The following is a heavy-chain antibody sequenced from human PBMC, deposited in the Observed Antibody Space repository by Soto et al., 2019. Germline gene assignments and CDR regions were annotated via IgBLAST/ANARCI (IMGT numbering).Heavy chain of an antibody. CDR1: GGSISSSSYY. CDR2: IYYSGST. D-gene: IGHD3-16*02. CDR3: ATSGYDYVWGSYRPYALDY. V-gene: IGHV4-39*01. J-gene: IGHJ4*02. Sequence: SETLSLTCTVSGGSISSSSYYWGWIRQPPGKGLEWIGSIYYSGSTYYNPSLKSRVTISVDTSKNQFSLKLSSVTAADTAVYYCATSGYDYVWGSYRPYALDYWGRGTLVTVSS.